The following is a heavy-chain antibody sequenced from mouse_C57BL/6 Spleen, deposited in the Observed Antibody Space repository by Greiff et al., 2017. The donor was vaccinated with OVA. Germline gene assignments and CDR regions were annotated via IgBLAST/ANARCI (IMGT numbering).Heavy chain of an antibody. V-gene: IGHV1-85*01. CDR2: IYPRDGST. D-gene: IGHD1-1*01. Sequence: QVQLQQPGAELVRPGTSVKLSCKASGYTFTSYDINWVKQRPGQGLEWIGWIYPRDGSTKYNEKFKGKATLTVDTSSSTAYMELHSLTSEDSAVYFCARGTTVVANYFDYWGQGTTLTVSS. J-gene: IGHJ2*01. CDR3: ARGTTVVANYFDY. CDR1: GYTFTSYD.